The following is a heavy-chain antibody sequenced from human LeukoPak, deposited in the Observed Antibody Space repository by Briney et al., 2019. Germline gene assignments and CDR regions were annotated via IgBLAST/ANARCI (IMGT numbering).Heavy chain of an antibody. D-gene: IGHD2-15*01. CDR1: GFTFSSYG. Sequence: PGGSLRLSCAASGFTFSSYGMHWVRQAPGKGLEWVAVISYDGSNKYYADSVKGRFTISRDNSKNTLYLQMNSLRAEDTAVYYCAKDLNIVVVVAATQPDHYYYGMDVWGQGTTVTVSS. V-gene: IGHV3-30*18. CDR3: AKDLNIVVVVAATQPDHYYYGMDV. J-gene: IGHJ6*02. CDR2: ISYDGSNK.